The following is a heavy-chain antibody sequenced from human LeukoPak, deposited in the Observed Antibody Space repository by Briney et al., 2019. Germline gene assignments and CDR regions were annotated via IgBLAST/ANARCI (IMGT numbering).Heavy chain of an antibody. CDR1: GFTFSSYG. CDR2: ISYDGSNK. CDR3: AKAPKYYFDY. Sequence: PGGSLRLSRAASGFTFSSYGMHWVRQAPGKGLEWVAVISYDGSNKYYADSVKGRFTISRDNSKNTLYLQMNSLRAEDTAVYYCAKAPKYYFDYWGQGTLVTVSS. V-gene: IGHV3-30*18. J-gene: IGHJ4*02.